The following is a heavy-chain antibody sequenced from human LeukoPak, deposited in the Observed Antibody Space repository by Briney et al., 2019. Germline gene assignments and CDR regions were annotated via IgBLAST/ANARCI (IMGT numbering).Heavy chain of an antibody. V-gene: IGHV1-69*01. CDR1: GGSFSRYA. CDR3: ASTWGSAYCGGDCSDY. Sequence: SVKVSCKASGGSFSRYAISWVRQAPGQGLEWMGGIIPIFGTANYAQKFQGRVTITADESTSTAYMELSSLRSEDTAVYYCASTWGSAYCGGDCSDYWGQGTLVTVSS. D-gene: IGHD2-21*02. CDR2: IIPIFGTA. J-gene: IGHJ4*02.